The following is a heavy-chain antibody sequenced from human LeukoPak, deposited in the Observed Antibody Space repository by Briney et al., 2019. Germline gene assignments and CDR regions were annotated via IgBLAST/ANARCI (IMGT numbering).Heavy chain of an antibody. CDR3: ARGRVAATSVTSY. CDR1: GGSISSSSYY. D-gene: IGHD2-15*01. V-gene: IGHV4-39*07. Sequence: PSETLSLTCTVSGGSISSSSYYWGWIRQPPGKGLEWIGEINHSGNTNYDPSLKSRVTVSVDTSKNQFSLKMTFVTAADTAIYYCARGRVAATSVTSYWGQGTLVTVSS. CDR2: INHSGNT. J-gene: IGHJ4*02.